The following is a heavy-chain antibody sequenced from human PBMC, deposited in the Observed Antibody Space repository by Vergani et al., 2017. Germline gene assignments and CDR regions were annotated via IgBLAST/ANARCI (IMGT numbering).Heavy chain of an antibody. D-gene: IGHD2-2*01. CDR2: ITPFNGNT. J-gene: IGHJ5*02. CDR3: ALAESSTSCINSVCITPETGSWFDP. Sequence: QMQLVQSGAEVKKTGSSVKVSCKASGYTFTYRYLHWVRQAPGQALEWMGWITPFNGNTNYAQQFQDRVTITRDRSMSTAYMELSSLRSEDTAMYYCALAESSTSCINSVCITPETGSWFDPWGQGTLVTVSS. V-gene: IGHV1-45*02. CDR1: GYTFTYRY.